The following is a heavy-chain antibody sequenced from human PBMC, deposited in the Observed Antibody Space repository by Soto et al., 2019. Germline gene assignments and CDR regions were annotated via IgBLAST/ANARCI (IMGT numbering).Heavy chain of an antibody. V-gene: IGHV5-51*01. CDR3: ARRLARTGPASDWFDP. CDR1: GYTFSNYW. J-gene: IGHJ5*02. D-gene: IGHD6-19*01. CDR2: IYPGDSDT. Sequence: GESLKISCQASGYTFSNYWIAWVRQLPEKGLEWMGVIYPGDSDTRYSPSFQGQVTISADKSTNTVHLQWTSLKASDTAMYYCARRLARTGPASDWFDPWGQGTLVTVSS.